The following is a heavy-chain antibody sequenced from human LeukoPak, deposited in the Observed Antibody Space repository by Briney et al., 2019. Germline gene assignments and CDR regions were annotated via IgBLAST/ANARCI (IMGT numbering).Heavy chain of an antibody. D-gene: IGHD3-9*01. CDR1: GIIFSRFG. Sequence: GRSLRLSCAVSGIIFSRFGMHWVRQAPGKGLEWVSSISGSAISTYYADSVKGRFTISRDNSRNTLYLQMNSLRAEDTALFYCAKGDNNILTGYYNSFDSWGQGTLVTVSS. CDR2: ISGSAIST. V-gene: IGHV3-23*01. CDR3: AKGDNNILTGYYNSFDS. J-gene: IGHJ4*02.